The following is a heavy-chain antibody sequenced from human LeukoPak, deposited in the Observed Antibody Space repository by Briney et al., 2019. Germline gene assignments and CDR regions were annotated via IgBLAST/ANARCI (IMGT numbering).Heavy chain of an antibody. Sequence: PGGSLRLSCAASGFNFNDSGMHWVRQAPGKGLEWVAVIWYDGSEKYYADSVKGRLTISRDSSKNTLYLQMNSLRADDTAVYYCARDGYYGSGRPFDYWGQGALVSVSS. CDR3: ARDGYYGSGRPFDY. J-gene: IGHJ4*02. CDR1: GFNFNDSG. D-gene: IGHD3-10*01. V-gene: IGHV3-33*01. CDR2: IWYDGSEK.